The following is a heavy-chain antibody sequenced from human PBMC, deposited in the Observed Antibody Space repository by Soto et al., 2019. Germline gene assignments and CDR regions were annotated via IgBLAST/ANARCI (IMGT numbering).Heavy chain of an antibody. D-gene: IGHD2-2*01. CDR3: THTTVQSSTGADN. Sequence: QITLRESGPALVKPTQTLTLTCTFSGFSLSTNGVAVGWIRQPPGKALEWLALIFWDDDARYSPSLKSRLTITKDTSNNQVVPIMTNMDPVDTGTYYCTHTTVQSSTGADNWGQRTQVTVSS. CDR2: IFWDDDA. J-gene: IGHJ4*02. CDR1: GFSLSTNGVA. V-gene: IGHV2-5*02.